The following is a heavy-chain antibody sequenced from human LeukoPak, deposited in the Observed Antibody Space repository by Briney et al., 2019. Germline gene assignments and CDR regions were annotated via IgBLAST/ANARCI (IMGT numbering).Heavy chain of an antibody. CDR2: IYTSGST. V-gene: IGHV4-4*07. CDR3: AREWKYYDFWSGYQQREPNWFDP. CDR1: GGSISSCY. Sequence: SETLSLTCTVSGGSISSCYWSWIRQPAGKGLEWIGRIYTSGSTNYNPSLKSRVTMSVDTSKNQFSLKLSSVTAADTAVYYCAREWKYYDFWSGYQQREPNWFDPWGQGTLVTVSS. D-gene: IGHD3-3*01. J-gene: IGHJ5*02.